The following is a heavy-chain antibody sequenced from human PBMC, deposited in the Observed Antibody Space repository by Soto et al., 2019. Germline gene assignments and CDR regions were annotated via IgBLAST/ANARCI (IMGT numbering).Heavy chain of an antibody. J-gene: IGHJ4*02. CDR1: GGSINYNSYH. D-gene: IGHD2-2*01. CDR3: ARLVVVAPVANV. V-gene: IGHV4-39*02. Sequence: QLQLEESGPGLVKPSETLSLTCSVSGGSINYNSYHWGWIRQPPGQGLEWIGSIFYTGTTFYNPSLEIRVTMSVDTSKNSFSLHLTSVTAADTAVYLCARLVVVAPVANVWGQGTLVTVSS. CDR2: IFYTGTT.